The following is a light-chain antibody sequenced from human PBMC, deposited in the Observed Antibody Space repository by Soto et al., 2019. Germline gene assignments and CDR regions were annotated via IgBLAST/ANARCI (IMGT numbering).Light chain of an antibody. CDR3: QTWGTGLWV. CDR2: LNSDGSH. CDR1: SGHSSYA. J-gene: IGLJ3*02. Sequence: QSVLTQSPSASASLGDSVKLTCTLSSGHSSYAIAWHQQQPEKGPRYLMKLNSDGSHSKGDGIPDRFSGSSSGAERYLTISSLQSEDEADYYCQTWGTGLWVFGGGTKVTVL. V-gene: IGLV4-69*01.